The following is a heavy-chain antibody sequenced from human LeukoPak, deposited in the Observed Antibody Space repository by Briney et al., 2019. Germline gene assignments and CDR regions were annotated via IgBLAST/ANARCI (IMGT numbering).Heavy chain of an antibody. Sequence: GGSLRLSCAASGLIASDDYMSWVRQAPGKGLEWVSVIYSGGATYYADSVKGRFTISRDNSKNTWYLQMNSLRAEDTAVYYCANDPTYYDFWSGYRMGYFDYWGQGTLVTVSS. CDR3: ANDPTYYDFWSGYRMGYFDY. CDR1: GLIASDDY. V-gene: IGHV3-66*01. D-gene: IGHD3-3*01. CDR2: IYSGGAT. J-gene: IGHJ4*02.